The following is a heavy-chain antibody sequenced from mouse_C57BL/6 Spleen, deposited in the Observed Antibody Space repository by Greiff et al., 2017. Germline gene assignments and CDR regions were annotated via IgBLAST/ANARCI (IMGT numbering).Heavy chain of an antibody. CDR2: IDPENGDT. Sequence: VQLQQSGAELVRPGASVKLSCTASGFNIKDDYMHWVKQRPEQGLEWIGWIDPENGDTEYASKFHGKATITADTSSNTAYLQLSSLTSEDTAVYYCTRGYYDLWYFDVWGTGTTVTVSS. J-gene: IGHJ1*03. V-gene: IGHV14-4*01. CDR3: TRGYYDLWYFDV. D-gene: IGHD2-4*01. CDR1: GFNIKDDY.